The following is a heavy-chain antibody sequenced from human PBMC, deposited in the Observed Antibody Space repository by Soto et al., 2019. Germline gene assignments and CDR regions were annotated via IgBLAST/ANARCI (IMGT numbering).Heavy chain of an antibody. V-gene: IGHV3-30*18. D-gene: IGHD3-10*02. CDR2: ISYDGTNK. J-gene: IGHJ4*02. Sequence: GGSLSLSCAASGFTFSTYGFHWVRQAPGKGLEWVAVISYDGTNKYYADSVKGRFTISRDNSKNTLYLQMNSLRAEDTAVYFCAKDRLNGYTYVLDFWGQGTPVTVSS. CDR3: AKDRLNGYTYVLDF. CDR1: GFTFSTYG.